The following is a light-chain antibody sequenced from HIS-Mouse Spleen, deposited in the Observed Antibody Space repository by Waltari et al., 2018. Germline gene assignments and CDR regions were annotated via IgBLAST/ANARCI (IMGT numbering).Light chain of an antibody. V-gene: IGKV4-1*01. CDR2: WAS. CDR1: QSVLYSSNNKNY. J-gene: IGKJ2*01. CDR3: QQYYSTLMYT. Sequence: DIVMTQSPDSLARSLGERARINCKSSQSVLYSSNNKNYLAWYQQKPGQPPKLLIYWASTRESGVPDRFSGSGSGTDFTLTISSLQAEDVAVYYCQQYYSTLMYTFGQGTKLEIK.